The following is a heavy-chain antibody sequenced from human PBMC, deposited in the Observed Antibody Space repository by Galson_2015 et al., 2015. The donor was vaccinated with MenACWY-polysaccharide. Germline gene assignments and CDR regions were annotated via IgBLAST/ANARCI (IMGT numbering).Heavy chain of an antibody. J-gene: IGHJ5*02. Sequence: SLRLSCAASGFSFSIYWMSWVRQAPGKGLEWVATIKQDGSEKYYVDSVKGRFTISRDNAKNTLYLQMNSLRAEDTAVYYCARDLLTLVPSSWFDPWGQGTLVTVSS. D-gene: IGHD2-2*01. CDR3: ARDLLTLVPSSWFDP. CDR1: GFSFSIYW. V-gene: IGHV3-7*01. CDR2: IKQDGSEK.